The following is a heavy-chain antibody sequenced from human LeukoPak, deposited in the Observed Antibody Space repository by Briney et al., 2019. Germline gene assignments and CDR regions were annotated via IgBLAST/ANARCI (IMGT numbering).Heavy chain of an antibody. CDR1: GGSISSGGYY. CDR2: IYYSGST. D-gene: IGHD3-22*01. V-gene: IGHV4-31*03. Sequence: SQTLSLTCTVSGGSISSGGYYWSWIRQHPGKGLEWIGYIYYSGSTYYNPSLKSRVTISVDTSQNQFSLKLSSLTAADTAVYYCARGGGVWYDSSGYWFDYWGQGTRVTVSS. J-gene: IGHJ4*02. CDR3: ARGGGVWYDSSGYWFDY.